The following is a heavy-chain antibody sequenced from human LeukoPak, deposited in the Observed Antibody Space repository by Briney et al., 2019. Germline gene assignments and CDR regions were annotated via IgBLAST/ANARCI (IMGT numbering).Heavy chain of an antibody. V-gene: IGHV1-2*02. CDR3: ARKTIAMVRGVISGWFDP. J-gene: IGHJ5*02. CDR2: INPNSGGT. CDR1: GYTFTGYY. D-gene: IGHD3-10*01. Sequence: ASVKVSCKASGYTFTGYYMHWVRQAPGQGLEWMGWINPNSGGTNYAQKFQGRVTMTRDTSISTAYMELSRLRSDDTAVYYCARKTIAMVRGVISGWFDPWGQGTLVTVSS.